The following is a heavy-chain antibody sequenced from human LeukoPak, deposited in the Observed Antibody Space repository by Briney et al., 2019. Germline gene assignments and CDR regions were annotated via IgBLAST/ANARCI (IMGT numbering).Heavy chain of an antibody. D-gene: IGHD2-15*01. Sequence: SETLSLTCTVSGGSISSYYWSWIRQPPGKGLEWIGYIYYSGSTNYNPSLKSRVTISVDTSKNQFSLKLSSVTAADTAVYYCAPYCSGGSCTGGSNAFDIWGQGTMVTVSS. CDR2: IYYSGST. CDR3: APYCSGGSCTGGSNAFDI. V-gene: IGHV4-59*01. J-gene: IGHJ3*02. CDR1: GGSISSYY.